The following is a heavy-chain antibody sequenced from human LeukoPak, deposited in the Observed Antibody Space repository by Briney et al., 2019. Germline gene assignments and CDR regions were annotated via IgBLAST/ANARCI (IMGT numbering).Heavy chain of an antibody. V-gene: IGHV4-61*02. CDR1: GGSISGGGYY. CDR2: IYASGST. D-gene: IGHD3-22*01. J-gene: IGHJ4*02. Sequence: SETLSLTCTVSGGSISGGGYYWSWFRQPAGKGLEWIGRIYASGSTGYNPSLKGRVTISVDTSKNQFSLKLSSVTAADTAVYYCARGGYYYDSSGPFDYWGQGTLVTVSS. CDR3: ARGGYYYDSSGPFDY.